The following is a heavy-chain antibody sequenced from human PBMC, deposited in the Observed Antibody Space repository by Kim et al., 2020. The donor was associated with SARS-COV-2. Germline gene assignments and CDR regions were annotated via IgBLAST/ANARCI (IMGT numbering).Heavy chain of an antibody. D-gene: IGHD6-19*01. Sequence: GGSLRLSCAASGFTFSSYAMSWVRQAPGKGLEWVSAISGSGGSTYYADSVKGRFTISRDNSKNTLYLQMNSLRAEDTAVYYCAKDRSSGWRLRYAFDIWGQGTMVTVSS. CDR1: GFTFSSYA. CDR2: ISGSGGST. CDR3: AKDRSSGWRLRYAFDI. J-gene: IGHJ3*02. V-gene: IGHV3-23*01.